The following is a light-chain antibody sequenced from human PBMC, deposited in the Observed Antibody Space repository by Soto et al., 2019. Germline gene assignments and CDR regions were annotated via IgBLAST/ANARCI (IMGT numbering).Light chain of an antibody. CDR1: QSVSSY. V-gene: IGKV3-11*01. Sequence: EIVLTQSPGTLSLSPGERATLSCRASQSVSSYLARYQQKPGQAPRLLIYDASNRATGIPARFGGSGSGTDFTLTISSLEPEDFAVYYCQQRSNWPSITFGQGTRLEIK. CDR3: QQRSNWPSIT. J-gene: IGKJ5*01. CDR2: DAS.